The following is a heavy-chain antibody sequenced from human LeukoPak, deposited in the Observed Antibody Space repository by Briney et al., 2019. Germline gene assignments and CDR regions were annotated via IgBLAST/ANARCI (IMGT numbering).Heavy chain of an antibody. CDR3: AKEGAVVGANRGSFDY. V-gene: IGHV3-23*01. CDR1: GFTFSSYA. D-gene: IGHD1-26*01. J-gene: IGHJ4*02. CDR2: ISGSGGST. Sequence: PGGSLRLSCAASGFTFSSYAMSWVRQAPGKGLEWVSAISGSGGSTYYADSVKGRFTISRDNSKNTLYLQMNSLRAEDTAVYYCAKEGAVVGANRGSFDYWGQGALVTVSS.